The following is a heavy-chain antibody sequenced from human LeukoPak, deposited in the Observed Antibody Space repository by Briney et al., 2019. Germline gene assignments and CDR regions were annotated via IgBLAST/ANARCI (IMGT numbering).Heavy chain of an antibody. CDR3: ARGDGLDY. CDR1: GFTVSNNY. D-gene: IGHD4-17*01. V-gene: IGHV3-66*01. CDR2: IYMGGGT. Sequence: GGSLRLSCAASGFTVSNNYMTWVRQAPGKGLEWVSVIYMGGGTYYPDSVKGRFTISRDNAKNSLYLQMNSLRAEDTAVYYCARGDGLDYWGQGTLVTVSS. J-gene: IGHJ4*02.